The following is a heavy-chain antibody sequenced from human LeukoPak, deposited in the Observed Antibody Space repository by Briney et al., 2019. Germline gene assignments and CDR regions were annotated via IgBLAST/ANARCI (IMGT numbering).Heavy chain of an antibody. D-gene: IGHD1-26*01. Sequence: SETLSLTCTVSGASISGYCWRWIRQPPGKGLEWIGYICYSGGTNYNPSLKSRGTISVGKTKNQFSLKLSSVTAADTAVYYCARKVRELSKPFDPWGQGTLVTVSS. J-gene: IGHJ5*02. CDR3: ARKVRELSKPFDP. CDR2: ICYSGGT. V-gene: IGHV4-59*08. CDR1: GASISGYC.